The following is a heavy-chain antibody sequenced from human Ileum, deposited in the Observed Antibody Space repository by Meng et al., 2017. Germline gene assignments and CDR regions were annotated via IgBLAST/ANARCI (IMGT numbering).Heavy chain of an antibody. Sequence: SETLSLTCTVSGASITSYFWTWIRQTPERGLEWIGYISDNGATNYDPSLESRVTISVDTSANQFSLRLTSVTAAATALYFCARGPYYYDSRGYYYGLDYWGQGSLVTVSS. CDR3: ARGPYYYDSRGYYYGLDY. V-gene: IGHV4-59*01. J-gene: IGHJ4*02. CDR2: ISDNGAT. CDR1: GASITSYF. D-gene: IGHD3-22*01.